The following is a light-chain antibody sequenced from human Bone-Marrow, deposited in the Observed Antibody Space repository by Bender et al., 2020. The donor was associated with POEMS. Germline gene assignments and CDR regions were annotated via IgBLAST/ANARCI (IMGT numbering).Light chain of an antibody. V-gene: IGLV2-23*01. Sequence: QSALTQPASVSGSPGQSITISCTGSSSDVGSSDFVSWYQQLPDKAPKLLIYEGSQRPSGVSTRFSGSSSGSTASLTISGLQAEDEADYYCSSLAGGFVFFGGGTKLTVL. J-gene: IGLJ2*01. CDR2: EGS. CDR3: SSLAGGFVF. CDR1: SSDVGSSDF.